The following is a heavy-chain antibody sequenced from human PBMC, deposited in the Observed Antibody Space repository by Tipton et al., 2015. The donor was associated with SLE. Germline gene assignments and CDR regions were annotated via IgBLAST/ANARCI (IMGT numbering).Heavy chain of an antibody. CDR3: VRGKGYDFGDA. V-gene: IGHV3-30*19. CDR1: GFTFTSYG. J-gene: IGHJ5*02. CDR2: TSYDGNSN. Sequence: SGFTFTSYGVHWVRQAPGRGLDWVAFTSYDGNSNYYAHSVMGRFTISRDNSKNTLFLQMNGLRPDDTAVYYCVRGKGYDFGDAWGQGILVTVSS. D-gene: IGHD4-17*01.